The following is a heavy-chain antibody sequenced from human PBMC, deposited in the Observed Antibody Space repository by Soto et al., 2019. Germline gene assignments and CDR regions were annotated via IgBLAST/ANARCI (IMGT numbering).Heavy chain of an antibody. D-gene: IGHD5-12*01. Sequence: SETLSLTCVVSGDSISSTHWSWIRQPPGRGLEWIGFIYYAGSTKYNPSLNSRVTIPVDTSKNQFSLTVTSVTAADTAVYYCARRIVATGTFDYWGQGTLVTVSS. CDR2: IYYAGST. J-gene: IGHJ4*02. V-gene: IGHV4-59*08. CDR1: GDSISSTH. CDR3: ARRIVATGTFDY.